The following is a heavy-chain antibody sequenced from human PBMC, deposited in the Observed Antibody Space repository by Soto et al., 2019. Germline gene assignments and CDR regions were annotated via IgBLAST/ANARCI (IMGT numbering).Heavy chain of an antibody. J-gene: IGHJ6*02. CDR3: ARGPFRPSAMDV. Sequence: SVKVSCKPSGDNFKKNVFTWVRQPPGQGLEWMGGTIPALGKTHYIEKFQGRVTITVDDATRTVYMEVCDLTSEDTAIYYYARGPFRPSAMDVWGQGTTVTVSS. V-gene: IGHV1-69*10. CDR2: TIPALGKT. D-gene: IGHD3-10*01. CDR1: GDNFKKNV.